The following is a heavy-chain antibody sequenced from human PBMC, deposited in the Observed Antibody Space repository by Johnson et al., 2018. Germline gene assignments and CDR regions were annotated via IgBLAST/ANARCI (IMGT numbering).Heavy chain of an antibody. Sequence: QVQLQESGPGLVKPSETLSLTCTVSGGSISSYYWSWIRQPPGKGLEWLGYIYYSGSTNCNPSLKSRVTISVDTSKNQFSLKLSSVTAADTAVYYCARDAQWPFYGMDVWGQGTTVTVSS. V-gene: IGHV4-59*01. CDR2: IYYSGST. CDR1: GGSISSYY. D-gene: IGHD6-19*01. CDR3: ARDAQWPFYGMDV. J-gene: IGHJ6*02.